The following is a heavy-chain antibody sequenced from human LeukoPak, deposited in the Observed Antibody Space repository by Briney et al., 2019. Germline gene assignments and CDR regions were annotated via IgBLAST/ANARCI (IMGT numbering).Heavy chain of an antibody. D-gene: IGHD3-3*01. V-gene: IGHV3-74*01. CDR2: INTDGSTT. CDR3: VAWSGF. Sequence: HSGGSLRLSCAASGFTFSTYWMHWVRQAPGKGLVWVSRINTDGSTTGYADSVKGRFTISRDNAKNTLFLQMNSLRAEDTAVCYCVAWSGFWGQGTLVTVSS. CDR1: GFTFSTYW. J-gene: IGHJ4*02.